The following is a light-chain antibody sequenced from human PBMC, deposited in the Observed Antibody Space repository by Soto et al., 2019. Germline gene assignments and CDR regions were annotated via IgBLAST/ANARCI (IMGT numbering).Light chain of an antibody. CDR1: QDISSS. CDR3: QHFNSNTSLVT. J-gene: IGKJ4*01. Sequence: AVQLTQSPSSLSASVGDRVTITCRASQDISSSLAWYQQKPGKPPKVLIFAASCLESGVPSRFSVSGSGTDFNFTISSLQPEADASSNYQHFNSNTSLVTFGGGTKVDIK. CDR2: AAS. V-gene: IGKV1-13*02.